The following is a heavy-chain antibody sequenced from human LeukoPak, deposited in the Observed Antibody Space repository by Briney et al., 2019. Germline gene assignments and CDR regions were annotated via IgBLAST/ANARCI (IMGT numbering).Heavy chain of an antibody. CDR2: ISSSGSTI. CDR1: GFTFSDYY. Sequence: GGSLRLSCAASGFTFSDYYMSWIRQAPGKGLEWVSYISSSGSTIYYADSVKGRFTISRDNAKNSLYLQMNSLRAEDTAVYYCARRDDIVVVPAAKGVDYWGQGTLVTVSS. D-gene: IGHD2-2*01. CDR3: ARRDDIVVVPAAKGVDY. J-gene: IGHJ4*02. V-gene: IGHV3-11*01.